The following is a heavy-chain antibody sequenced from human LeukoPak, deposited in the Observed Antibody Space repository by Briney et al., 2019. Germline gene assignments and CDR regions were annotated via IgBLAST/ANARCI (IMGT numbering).Heavy chain of an antibody. J-gene: IGHJ3*02. V-gene: IGHV3-7*01. CDR2: IKQDGSEK. CDR3: ARDGGIQLWSIGAPGAFDI. CDR1: GFTFNKYW. D-gene: IGHD5-18*01. Sequence: GGSLRLSCAASGFTFNKYWMSWVRQAPGKGLEWVANIKQDGSEKYYVDSVKGRFTISRDNAKNSLYLQMNSLRAEDTAVYYCARDGGIQLWSIGAPGAFDIWGQGTMVTVSS.